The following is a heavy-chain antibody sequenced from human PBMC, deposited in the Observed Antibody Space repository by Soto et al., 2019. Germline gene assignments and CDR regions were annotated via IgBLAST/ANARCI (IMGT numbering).Heavy chain of an antibody. CDR3: ASIVVVVAATWRSAFDI. Sequence: QPGGSLRLSCAASGFTVSSNYMSWVRQAPGKGLEWVSVIYSGGSTYYADSVKGRFTISRDNSKNTLYLQMNSLRAEDTAVYYCASIVVVVAATWRSAFDIWGQGTMVTVSS. V-gene: IGHV3-53*01. J-gene: IGHJ3*02. D-gene: IGHD2-15*01. CDR1: GFTVSSNY. CDR2: IYSGGST.